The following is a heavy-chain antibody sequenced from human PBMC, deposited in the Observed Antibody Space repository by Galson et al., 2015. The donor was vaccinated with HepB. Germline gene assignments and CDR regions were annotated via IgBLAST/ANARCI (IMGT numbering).Heavy chain of an antibody. D-gene: IGHD2-15*01. CDR2: IIPILGIA. CDR1: GVTFSSYA. V-gene: IGHV1-69*04. Sequence: SVKLSCKASGVTFSSYAISWVRQAPGQGLEWMGRIIPILGIANYAQKFQGRVTITADKSTSTAYMELSSLRSEDTAVYYCARAGLLSSYYFDYWGQGTLVTVSS. CDR3: ARAGLLSSYYFDY. J-gene: IGHJ4*02.